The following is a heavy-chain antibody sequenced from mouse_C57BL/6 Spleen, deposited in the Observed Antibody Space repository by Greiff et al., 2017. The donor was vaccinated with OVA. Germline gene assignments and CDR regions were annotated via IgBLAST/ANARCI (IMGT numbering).Heavy chain of an antibody. CDR2: INPNNGGT. CDR3: ARSGDSSGPPFDY. D-gene: IGHD3-2*02. V-gene: IGHV1-26*01. CDR1: GYTFTDYY. J-gene: IGHJ2*01. Sequence: EVQLQQSGPELVKPGASVKISCKASGYTFTDYYMNWVKQSHGKSLEWIGDINPNNGGTSYNQKFKGKATLTVDKSSSTAYMELRSLTSEDSAVYYCARSGDSSGPPFDYWGQGTTLTVSS.